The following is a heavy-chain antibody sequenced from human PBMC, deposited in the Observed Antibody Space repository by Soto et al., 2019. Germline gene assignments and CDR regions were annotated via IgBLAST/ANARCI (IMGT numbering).Heavy chain of an antibody. Sequence: QVQLVESGGGVVQPGRSLRLSCAASGFTFSSYGMHWVRQAPGKGLEWVAVISYDGSNKYYADSVKGRFTIFRDNSKNTRYLEMATPTAKDTAVYYCAKSGERLVLVYYYYGMDVWGQGTTVTVSS. V-gene: IGHV3-30*18. CDR1: GFTFSSYG. D-gene: IGHD6-13*01. CDR3: AKSGERLVLVYYYYGMDV. CDR2: ISYDGSNK. J-gene: IGHJ6*02.